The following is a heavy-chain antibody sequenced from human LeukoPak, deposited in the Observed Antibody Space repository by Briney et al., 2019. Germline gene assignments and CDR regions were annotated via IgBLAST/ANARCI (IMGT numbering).Heavy chain of an antibody. D-gene: IGHD6-19*01. Sequence: GASVKVSCKASGYTFTSYYMHWVRQAPGQGLEWMGIINPSGGSTSYAQKFQGRVTMTRDTSTSTVYMELSSLRSEDTAVYYCARDGAFYSSGWYWFDPWGQGTLVTVSS. CDR3: ARDGAFYSSGWYWFDP. V-gene: IGHV1-46*01. CDR2: INPSGGST. J-gene: IGHJ5*02. CDR1: GYTFTSYY.